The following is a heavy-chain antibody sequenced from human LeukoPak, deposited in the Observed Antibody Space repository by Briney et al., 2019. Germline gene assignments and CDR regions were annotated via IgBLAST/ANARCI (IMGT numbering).Heavy chain of an antibody. J-gene: IGHJ3*02. CDR2: ISSSSSYI. D-gene: IGHD5-18*01. Sequence: AGSLRLSCAASGFTFSSYEMNGVRQAPGKGLEGVSYISSSSSYIYYADSVKGRFTISRDNAKNSLYLQMNNLRAEDTAVYYCAPNNQVDTAMVTMVGAFDIWGQGTMVTVSS. V-gene: IGHV3-21*05. CDR3: APNNQVDTAMVTMVGAFDI. CDR1: GFTFSSYE.